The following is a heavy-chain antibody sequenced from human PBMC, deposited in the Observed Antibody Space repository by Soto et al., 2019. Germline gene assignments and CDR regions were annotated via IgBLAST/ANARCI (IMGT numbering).Heavy chain of an antibody. D-gene: IGHD5-18*01. CDR3: ARGFLHTAFDP. Sequence: PSETLSLTCTVYGGSISSGGYYWSWIRQHPGKGLEWIGYIYYSGSTYYNPSLKSRVTISVDTSKNQFSLKLSSVTAADTAVYYCARGFLHTAFDPWGQGTLVTVSS. V-gene: IGHV4-31*03. CDR1: GGSISSGGYY. J-gene: IGHJ5*02. CDR2: IYYSGST.